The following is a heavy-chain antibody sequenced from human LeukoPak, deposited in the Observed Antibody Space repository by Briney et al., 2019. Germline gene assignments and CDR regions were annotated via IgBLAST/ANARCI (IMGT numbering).Heavy chain of an antibody. CDR3: ARDEDYGGNVGGGYYFDY. CDR1: GFTFGSYA. CDR2: ISYDGSNK. J-gene: IGHJ4*02. V-gene: IGHV3-30-3*01. D-gene: IGHD4-23*01. Sequence: PGGSLRLSCAASGFTFGSYARHWVRQAPGKWLEWVPVISYDGSNKYYADSVKGRFTISRDNSKNTLYLQMNSLRAEDTAVYYCARDEDYGGNVGGGYYFDYWGQGTLVTVSS.